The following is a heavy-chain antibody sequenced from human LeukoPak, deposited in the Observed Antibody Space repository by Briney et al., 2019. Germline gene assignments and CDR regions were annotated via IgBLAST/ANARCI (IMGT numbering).Heavy chain of an antibody. J-gene: IGHJ2*01. CDR3: ARDLNSYGYWYFDL. Sequence: ASVKVSCKASGGTFSSYAISWVRQAPGQGLEWIGRIIPILGIANYAQKFQGRVTITADKSTSTAYMELSSLRSEDTAVYYCARDLNSYGYWYFDLWGRGTLVTVSS. D-gene: IGHD5-18*01. V-gene: IGHV1-69*04. CDR2: IIPILGIA. CDR1: GGTFSSYA.